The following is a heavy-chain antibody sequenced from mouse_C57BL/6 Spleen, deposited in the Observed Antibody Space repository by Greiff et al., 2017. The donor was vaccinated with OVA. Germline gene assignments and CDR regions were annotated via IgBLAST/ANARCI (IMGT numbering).Heavy chain of an antibody. CDR3: AREGDYDGGYFDY. Sequence: VQRVESGAELVRPGPSVKVSCKASGYAFTNYLIEWVKQRPGQGLEWIGVINPGSGGTNYNEKFKGKATLTADKSSSTAYMQLSSLTSEDSAVYFCAREGDYDGGYFDYWGQGTTLTVSS. D-gene: IGHD2-4*01. CDR2: INPGSGGT. J-gene: IGHJ2*01. CDR1: GYAFTNYL. V-gene: IGHV1-54*01.